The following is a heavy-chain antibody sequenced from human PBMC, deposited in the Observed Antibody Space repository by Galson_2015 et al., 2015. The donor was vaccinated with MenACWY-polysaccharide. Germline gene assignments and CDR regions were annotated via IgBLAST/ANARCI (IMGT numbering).Heavy chain of an antibody. J-gene: IGHJ3*01. V-gene: IGHV3-23*01. D-gene: IGHD2/OR15-2a*01. CDR2: VRASGRST. Sequence: SLRLSCAASGFTFSSYAMRWVRQAPGKGLEWVSRVRASGRSTVYTDSAKGRFTMSRDNSKRTLSLQMNSLRAEDTAVYYCATDTAPVEYASRGWTSYTWGRGTMVTVSS. CDR1: GFTFSSYA. CDR3: ATDTAPVEYASRGWTSYT.